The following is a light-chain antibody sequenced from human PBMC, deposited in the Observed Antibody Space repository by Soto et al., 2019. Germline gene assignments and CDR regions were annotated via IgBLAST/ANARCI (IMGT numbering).Light chain of an antibody. Sequence: QSVLTQPASVSGSPGQSITISCTGTSSDVGGYNYVSWYQQHPGKAPKLMIYDVSNRPSGVSNRFSGSKSGNMASLTISGLQAEDEADYYCSSYTSSSTLWVFGGGTKLTVL. CDR2: DVS. J-gene: IGLJ3*02. CDR1: SSDVGGYNY. CDR3: SSYTSSSTLWV. V-gene: IGLV2-14*01.